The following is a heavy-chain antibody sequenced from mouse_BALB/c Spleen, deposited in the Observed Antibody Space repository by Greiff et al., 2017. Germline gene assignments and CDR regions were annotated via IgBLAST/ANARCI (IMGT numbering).Heavy chain of an antibody. Sequence: EVKLVESGGGLVKPGGSLKLSCAASGFTFSDYYMYWVRQTPEKRLEWVATISDGGSYTYYPDSVKGRFTISRDNAKNNLYLQMSSLKSEDTAMYYCARDQDRYDGGYAMDCWGQGTSVTVSS. J-gene: IGHJ4*01. CDR2: ISDGGSYT. D-gene: IGHD2-14*01. V-gene: IGHV5-4*02. CDR3: ARDQDRYDGGYAMDC. CDR1: GFTFSDYY.